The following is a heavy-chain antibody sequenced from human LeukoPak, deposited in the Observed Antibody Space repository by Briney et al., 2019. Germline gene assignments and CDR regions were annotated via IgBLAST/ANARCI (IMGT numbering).Heavy chain of an antibody. D-gene: IGHD2-8*01. J-gene: IGHJ3*02. CDR1: GGSISRDGHY. CDR2: VSSSGTT. Sequence: SETLSLTCTVSGGSISRDGHYWSWIRQCPGKGLESIGSVSSSGTTTYNPSLKSRVTISLDTSQNQFSLNLRSLTAADTAVYYCAREMVRDAFDIWGQGTMVTVSS. CDR3: AREMVRDAFDI. V-gene: IGHV4-31*03.